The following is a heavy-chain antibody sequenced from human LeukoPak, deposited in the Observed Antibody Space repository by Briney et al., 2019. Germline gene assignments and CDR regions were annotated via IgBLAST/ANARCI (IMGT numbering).Heavy chain of an antibody. CDR2: LNPSGGSS. CDR1: GYTVTSYY. CDR3: ARPQLTGDGIGFDP. Sequence: GASVKVSCKASGYTVTSYYMHWVRQAPGQGLEWMGILNPSGGSSSYAQKFQGRATLTRATSTSTVYMELSSLRSEDTAVYYCARPQLTGDGIGFDPWGQGTLVTVSS. D-gene: IGHD7-27*01. J-gene: IGHJ5*02. V-gene: IGHV1-46*01.